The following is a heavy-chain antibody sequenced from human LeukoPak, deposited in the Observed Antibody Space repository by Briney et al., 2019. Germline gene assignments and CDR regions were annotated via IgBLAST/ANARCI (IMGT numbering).Heavy chain of an antibody. D-gene: IGHD3-16*01. CDR3: ARPLTDGAFDI. V-gene: IGHV4-59*01. J-gene: IGHJ3*02. Sequence: SETLSLICTVSGGSISSYYWSWIRQPPGKGLEWIGYIYYSGSTNYNPSLKSRVTISVDTSKNQFSLKLSSVTAADTAVYYCARPLTDGAFDIWGQGTMVTVSS. CDR1: GGSISSYY. CDR2: IYYSGST.